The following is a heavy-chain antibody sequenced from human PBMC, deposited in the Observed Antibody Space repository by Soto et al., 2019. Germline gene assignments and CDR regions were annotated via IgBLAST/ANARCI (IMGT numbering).Heavy chain of an antibody. CDR1: GFTFSNAW. CDR2: IKSKTVGGTT. J-gene: IGHJ6*02. V-gene: IGHV3-15*07. CDR3: TTDPIVGATSYYYYGMDV. D-gene: IGHD1-26*01. Sequence: GGSLRLSCAASGFTFSNAWMNWVRQAPGKVLEWVGRIKSKTVGGTTDYAAPVKGRFTISRDDSKNTLYLQMNSLKTEDTAVYYCTTDPIVGATSYYYYGMDVWGQGTTVTVSS.